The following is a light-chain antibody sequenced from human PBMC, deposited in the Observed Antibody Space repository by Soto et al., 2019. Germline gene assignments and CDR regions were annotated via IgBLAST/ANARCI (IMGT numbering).Light chain of an antibody. CDR2: GVS. Sequence: EIVMTQSPGTLSVSPGERATLSCRASQSVSRNLAWYQQKPGQAPRLLIYGVSTRATGIPARFSGSGSGTEFTLTISSLQSEDSAVYYCQQHNNWPLTFGGGTKVELK. J-gene: IGKJ4*01. V-gene: IGKV3-15*01. CDR3: QQHNNWPLT. CDR1: QSVSRN.